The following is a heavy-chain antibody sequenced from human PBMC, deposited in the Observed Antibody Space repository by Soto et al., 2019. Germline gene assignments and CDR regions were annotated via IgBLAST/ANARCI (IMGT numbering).Heavy chain of an antibody. CDR2: IRPDNGNR. Sequence: QVQVLQSGPEVKRPGASVTVSCKTSGYTFSTSAISWVRQAPGQGREWVGWIRPDNGNRKSAQRLQGRVTLTTDTSARTAYLELRSLTSGATAMYYCARDTESNRYTDWGQGTLVTVPS. J-gene: IGHJ4*02. CDR1: GYTFSTSA. D-gene: IGHD3-16*02. CDR3: ARDTESNRYTD. V-gene: IGHV1-18*01.